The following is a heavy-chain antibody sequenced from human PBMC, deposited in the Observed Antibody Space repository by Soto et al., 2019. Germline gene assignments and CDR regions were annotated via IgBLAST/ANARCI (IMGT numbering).Heavy chain of an antibody. CDR2: ISGSGGST. Sequence: GGSLRLSCAASGFTFSSYAMSWVRQAPGKGLEWVSAISGSGGSTYYADSVKDRFTISRDNSKNTLYLQMNSLRAEDTAVYYCAKGKAMVKTHDAFDIWGQGTMVTVSS. J-gene: IGHJ3*02. V-gene: IGHV3-23*01. D-gene: IGHD5-18*01. CDR3: AKGKAMVKTHDAFDI. CDR1: GFTFSSYA.